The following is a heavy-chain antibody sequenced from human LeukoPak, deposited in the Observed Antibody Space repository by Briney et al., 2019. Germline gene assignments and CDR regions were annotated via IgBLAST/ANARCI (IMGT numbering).Heavy chain of an antibody. V-gene: IGHV1-24*01. Sequence: ASVKVSCKVSGYTLTELSMHWVRQAPGKGLEWMGGFDPEDGETIYAQKFQGRVTMTEDTSTDTAYMELSSLRSEDTAVYYCATYPPMTAAGTPLDYWGQGTLVTVSS. CDR2: FDPEDGET. CDR1: GYTLTELS. CDR3: ATYPPMTAAGTPLDY. J-gene: IGHJ4*02. D-gene: IGHD6-13*01.